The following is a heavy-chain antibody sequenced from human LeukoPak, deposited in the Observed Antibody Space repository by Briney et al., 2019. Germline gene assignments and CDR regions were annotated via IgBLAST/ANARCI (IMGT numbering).Heavy chain of an antibody. V-gene: IGHV3-53*01. CDR3: ARDRGTYRPIDY. D-gene: IGHD1-26*01. Sequence: GGSLRLSCAASGFTVRSNYMSWVRQAPGKGLEWVSVIYSGGSTYYADSVKGRFTISRDNSKNTLYLQMNSLRAEDTAVYYCARDRGTYRPIDYWGQGTLVTVSS. J-gene: IGHJ4*02. CDR1: GFTVRSNY. CDR2: IYSGGST.